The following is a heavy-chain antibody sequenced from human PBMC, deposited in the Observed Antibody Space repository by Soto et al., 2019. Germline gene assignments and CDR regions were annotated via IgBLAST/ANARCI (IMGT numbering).Heavy chain of an antibody. CDR2: IYHSGST. CDR3: ARENNVLPGGYFDY. CDR1: SAPVSSSTYT. Sequence: TLSLTCTVSSAPVSSSTYTWGWIRQPPGKGLEWIGSIYHSGSTYYNPSLKSRVTISVDRSKNQFSLKLSSVTAADTAVYYCARENNVLPGGYFDYWGQGTLVTV. V-gene: IGHV4-39*07. J-gene: IGHJ4*02. D-gene: IGHD3-10*01.